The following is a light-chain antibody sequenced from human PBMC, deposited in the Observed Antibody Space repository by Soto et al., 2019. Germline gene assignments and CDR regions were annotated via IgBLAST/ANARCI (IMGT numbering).Light chain of an antibody. CDR2: GNN. CDR3: ATWDDSMYVHV. V-gene: IGLV1-44*01. CDR1: SCNIGINT. Sequence: QRALTPQTSAPGTPGQTMTISCSGGSCNIGINTVNWYEHLPGTAPRLLISGNNQRPSGVPARFSGPKSASSASLPISGLQSEGEGDYCSATWDDSMYVHVFGTGPKVTVL. J-gene: IGLJ1*01.